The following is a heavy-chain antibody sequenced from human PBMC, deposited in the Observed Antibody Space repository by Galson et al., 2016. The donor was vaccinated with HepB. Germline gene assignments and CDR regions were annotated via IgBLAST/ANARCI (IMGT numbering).Heavy chain of an antibody. Sequence: SLRLSCAASGFSFSSYAMSWVRQAPGKGLEWVSGITSGGTTYYADSVKGRFTISRDNSKNTLYLQMNSLRAEDTAVYYCARDPNGDYFGAFDFWGQGTIVTVSS. CDR1: GFSFSSYA. V-gene: IGHV3-23*01. CDR3: ARDPNGDYFGAFDF. J-gene: IGHJ3*01. CDR2: ITSGGTT. D-gene: IGHD4-17*01.